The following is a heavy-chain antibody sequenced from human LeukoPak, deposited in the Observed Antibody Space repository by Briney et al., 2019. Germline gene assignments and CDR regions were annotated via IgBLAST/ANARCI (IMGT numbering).Heavy chain of an antibody. D-gene: IGHD3-10*01. CDR1: GFSFSDAW. J-gene: IGHJ5*02. CDR3: ARGRGGWFGDRKNWFDP. V-gene: IGHV3-66*01. CDR2: IYSGGST. Sequence: GGSLRLSCAASGFSFSDAWMSWVRQAPGKGLEWVSIIYSGGSTYYADSVKGRFTISRDNSKNTLYLQMNSLRAADTAVYYCARGRGGWFGDRKNWFDPWGQGTLVTVSS.